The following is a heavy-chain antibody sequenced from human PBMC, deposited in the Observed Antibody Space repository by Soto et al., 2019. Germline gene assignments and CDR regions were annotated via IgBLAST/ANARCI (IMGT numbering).Heavy chain of an antibody. CDR1: GASISNYY. J-gene: IGHJ4*02. CDR2: IHYSGST. V-gene: IGHV4-59*12. CDR3: ARDGAAAGLDH. D-gene: IGHD6-13*01. Sequence: SETLSLTCTVSGASISNYYWSWIRQPPGKGLEWIGYIHYSGSTGCNPSLKSRVTISVDKSKNQFSLKLSSVTAADTAVYYCARDGAAAGLDHWGQGTLVTVS.